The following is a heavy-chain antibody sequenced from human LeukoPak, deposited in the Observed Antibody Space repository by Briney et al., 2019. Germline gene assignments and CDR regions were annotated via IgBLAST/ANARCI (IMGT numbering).Heavy chain of an antibody. CDR3: ARVYSGPWALGMDV. J-gene: IGHJ6*02. CDR1: GFTFSSYG. V-gene: IGHV3-30*03. CDR2: ISYDGSNK. Sequence: GGSLRLSCAASGFTFSSYGMHWVRQAPGKGLEWVAVISYDGSNKYYADSVKGRFTISRDNAKNSLYLQMNSLRAEDTAVYYCARVYSGPWALGMDVWGQGTTVTVSS. D-gene: IGHD5-12*01.